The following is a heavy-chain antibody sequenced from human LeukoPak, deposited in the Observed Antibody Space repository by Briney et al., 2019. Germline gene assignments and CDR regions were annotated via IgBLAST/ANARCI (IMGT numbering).Heavy chain of an antibody. J-gene: IGHJ5*02. CDR2: INPNSGGT. CDR1: GYTFTGYY. V-gene: IGHV1-2*02. D-gene: IGHD1-1*01. CDR3: ARQKLEHNWFDP. Sequence: ASVKVSCKASGYTFTGYYMHWVRQAPGQGLEWMGWINPNSGGTNYAQKFQGRVTMTRDTSISTAYMELSRLRSDDTAVYYCARQKLEHNWFDPWGQGTLVTVSS.